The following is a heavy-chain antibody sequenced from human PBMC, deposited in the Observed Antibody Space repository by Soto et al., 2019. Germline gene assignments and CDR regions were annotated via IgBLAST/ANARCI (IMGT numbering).Heavy chain of an antibody. Sequence: GGSLRLSCAASGFTFSSYAMHWVRQAPGKGLEWVAVISYDGSNKYYADSVKGRFTISRDNSKNTLYLQMNSLRAEDTAVYYCARDGKGSPALNYYYGMDVWGQGTTVTVSS. D-gene: IGHD1-26*01. CDR1: GFTFSSYA. CDR3: ARDGKGSPALNYYYGMDV. V-gene: IGHV3-30-3*01. J-gene: IGHJ6*02. CDR2: ISYDGSNK.